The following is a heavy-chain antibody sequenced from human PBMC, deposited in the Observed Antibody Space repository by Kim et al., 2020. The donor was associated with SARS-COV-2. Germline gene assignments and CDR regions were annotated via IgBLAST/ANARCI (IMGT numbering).Heavy chain of an antibody. CDR1: GYTFTSYA. CDR2: INTNTGNP. Sequence: ASVKVSCKASGYTFTSYAMNWVRQAPGQGLEWMGWINTNTGNPTYAQGFTGRFVFSLDTSVSTAYLQISSLKAEDTAVYYCARGLRFLEWSAIVHNWFDPWGQGTLVTVSS. CDR3: ARGLRFLEWSAIVHNWFDP. D-gene: IGHD3-3*01. J-gene: IGHJ5*02. V-gene: IGHV7-4-1*02.